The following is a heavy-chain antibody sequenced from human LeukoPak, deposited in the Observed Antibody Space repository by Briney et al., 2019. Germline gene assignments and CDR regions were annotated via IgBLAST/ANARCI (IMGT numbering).Heavy chain of an antibody. Sequence: PGGSLRLSCAASGFTFSSYGMHWVRQAPGKGLEWVAVIWYDGSNKYYADSVKGRFTISRDNSKNTLYLQMNSLRAEDTAVYYCAREAVDTAMVTGIDYWGQGTLVTVSS. J-gene: IGHJ4*02. CDR1: GFTFSSYG. CDR2: IWYDGSNK. D-gene: IGHD5-18*01. V-gene: IGHV3-33*08. CDR3: AREAVDTAMVTGIDY.